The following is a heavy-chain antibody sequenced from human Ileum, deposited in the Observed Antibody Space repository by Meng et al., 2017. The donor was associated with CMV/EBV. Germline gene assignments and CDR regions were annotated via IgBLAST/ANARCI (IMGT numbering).Heavy chain of an antibody. CDR2: LSPSGDDT. Sequence: GESLKISCAASGFTFGSYAMTWVRQAPGKGLEWVSALSPSGDDTFYADPVKGRFTISRDNSKNTLHLQMNNLGAEDTAVYYCATGQDRSHYWDQGTLVTVSS. J-gene: IGHJ4*02. CDR1: GFTFGSYA. V-gene: IGHV3-23*01. CDR3: ATGQDRSHY.